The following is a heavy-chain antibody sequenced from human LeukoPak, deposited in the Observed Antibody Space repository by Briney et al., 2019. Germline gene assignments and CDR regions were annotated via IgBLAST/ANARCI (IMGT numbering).Heavy chain of an antibody. CDR1: GFTFNNYA. J-gene: IGHJ4*02. D-gene: IGHD5-24*01. CDR2: ISGVGGNT. Sequence: PGGSLRLSCAASGFTFNNYALSWVRQAPGKGLEWISAISGVGGNTYYADSVKGRFTISSDISKNTLYLQMNSLRVEDSAVYYCAKGPKPGDGFHCDSWGQGTLVTVSS. V-gene: IGHV3-23*01. CDR3: AKGPKPGDGFHCDS.